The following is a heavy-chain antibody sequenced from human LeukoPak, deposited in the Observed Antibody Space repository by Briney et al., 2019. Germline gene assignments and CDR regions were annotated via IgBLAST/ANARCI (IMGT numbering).Heavy chain of an antibody. J-gene: IGHJ4*02. CDR1: GGSFSAYY. V-gene: IGHV4-34*01. CDR2: INHSENT. Sequence: SETLSLTCAVYGGSFSAYYWSWLRQPLGKGLEWIGEINHSENTDYNPSLKSRVTISVDTSKNQLSLKLSSVTAADTAVYYCARHLRWRTSFSPFDYWGQGTLVTVSS. CDR3: ARHLRWRTSFSPFDY. D-gene: IGHD3/OR15-3a*01.